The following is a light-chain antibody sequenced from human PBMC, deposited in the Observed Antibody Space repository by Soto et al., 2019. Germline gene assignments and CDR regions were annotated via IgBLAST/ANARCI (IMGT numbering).Light chain of an antibody. J-gene: IGKJ1*01. V-gene: IGKV3-20*01. CDR1: QYVSVRF. CDR3: QQYDNFPQT. Sequence: EIVLTQSPGTLSLSPGESATLSCRASQYVSVRFLAWYQQKPGQAPRLLIYGASDRATGIPDRFTGSGSGTDFTLTINRLEPEDFAVYYCQQYDNFPQTFGQGTRVEIK. CDR2: GAS.